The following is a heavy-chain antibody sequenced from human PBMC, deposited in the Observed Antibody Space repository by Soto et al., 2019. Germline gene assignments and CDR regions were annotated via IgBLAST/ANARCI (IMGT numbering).Heavy chain of an antibody. Sequence: GGSLRLSCAASGFTFSSYAMSWVRQAPGKGLEWVSAISGSGGSTYYADSVKGRFTISRDNSKNTLYLQMNSLRAEDTAVYYCAKDNYGSGSYYSYFDYWGQGTLVTVSS. J-gene: IGHJ4*02. V-gene: IGHV3-23*01. D-gene: IGHD3-10*01. CDR3: AKDNYGSGSYYSYFDY. CDR1: GFTFSSYA. CDR2: ISGSGGST.